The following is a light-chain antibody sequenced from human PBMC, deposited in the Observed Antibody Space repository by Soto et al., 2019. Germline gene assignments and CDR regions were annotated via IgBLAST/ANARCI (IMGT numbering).Light chain of an antibody. J-gene: IGKJ4*01. CDR2: GAS. CDR1: QVISDY. Sequence: EIQLTQSPSFLSASVGDRVTISCRASQVISDYLAWYQQKPGKAPKLLIYGASTLQSGVPSRFIGSASGTEFTLTISSLQPEDVATYLCQQFNAYPLTFGGGTKLEIK. V-gene: IGKV1-9*01. CDR3: QQFNAYPLT.